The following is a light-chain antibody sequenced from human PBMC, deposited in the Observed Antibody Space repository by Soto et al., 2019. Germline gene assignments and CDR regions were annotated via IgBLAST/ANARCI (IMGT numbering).Light chain of an antibody. Sequence: DIQMTQSPSTLSASVGDRVTITCRASQSISRWLAWVQQKPGKAPKILIYDASSLESGVPSSFSGNGSGSEFTLTISSLQPDDVETYYCQQCRRFPWTFGQGTKV. V-gene: IGKV1-5*01. CDR2: DAS. CDR3: QQCRRFPWT. J-gene: IGKJ1*01. CDR1: QSISRW.